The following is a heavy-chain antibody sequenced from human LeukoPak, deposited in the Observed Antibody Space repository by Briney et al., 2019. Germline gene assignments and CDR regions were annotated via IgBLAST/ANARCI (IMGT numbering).Heavy chain of an antibody. CDR1: GFTFSDYY. CDR3: AKEFCSGGSCNLDY. J-gene: IGHJ4*02. D-gene: IGHD2-15*01. V-gene: IGHV3-11*05. Sequence: GGSLRLSCAASGFTFSDYYMNWVRQAPGKGLEWVSYISSTSTYTNYADSVKGRFTISRDNAKNSLYLQMNSLRAEDTAVYYCAKEFCSGGSCNLDYWGQGTLVTVSS. CDR2: ISSTSTYT.